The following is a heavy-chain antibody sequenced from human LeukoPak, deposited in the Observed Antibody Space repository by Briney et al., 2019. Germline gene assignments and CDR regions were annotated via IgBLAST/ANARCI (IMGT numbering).Heavy chain of an antibody. CDR1: GFTFSSYA. D-gene: IGHD6-13*01. CDR2: ISGSGGTT. V-gene: IGHV3-23*01. CDR3: AKGRGGQLVKLYFDY. J-gene: IGHJ4*02. Sequence: GGSLSLSCGASGFTFSSYAMSWVRQAPGKGLEWVSAISGSGGTTYYADSVKGRFTISRDNSKNTLYLQMNSLRAEDTAVYYCAKGRGGQLVKLYFDYWGQGTLVTVSS.